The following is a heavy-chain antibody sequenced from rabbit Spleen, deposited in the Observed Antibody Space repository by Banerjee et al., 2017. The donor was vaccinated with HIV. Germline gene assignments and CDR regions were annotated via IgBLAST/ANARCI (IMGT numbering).Heavy chain of an antibody. V-gene: IGHV1S45*01. J-gene: IGHJ6*01. Sequence: QQQLEESGGGLVKPGGTLTLTCKDSGISVGISDYMCWVRQAPGKGLEWIACIYAGSSGNTYSATWAKGRFTISKASSTTVTLQMTSLTVADTATYFCARDTGSSFSSYGMDLWGPGTLVTVS. CDR2: IYAGSSGNT. CDR1: GISVGISDY. CDR3: ARDTGSSFSSYGMDL. D-gene: IGHD8-1*01.